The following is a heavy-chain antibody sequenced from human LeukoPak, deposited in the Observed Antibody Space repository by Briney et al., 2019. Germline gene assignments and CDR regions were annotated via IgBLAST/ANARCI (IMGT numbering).Heavy chain of an antibody. Sequence: PGGSLRLSCATSGFTFNNAWMSWVRQAPGKGLERVGRIKSKTDGETTDYAAPVKGRFTISRQDSKNTLFLQMSSLKTEDTAVYYCIRDLDWFDSWGQGTLVTVSS. V-gene: IGHV3-15*01. CDR2: IKSKTDGETT. J-gene: IGHJ5*01. CDR3: IRDLDWFDS. CDR1: GFTFNNAW.